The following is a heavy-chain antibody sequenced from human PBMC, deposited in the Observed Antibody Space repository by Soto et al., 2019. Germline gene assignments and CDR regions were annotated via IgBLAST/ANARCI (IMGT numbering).Heavy chain of an antibody. CDR3: AANPVFYYYDSSGYPVPIDFTAFDI. J-gene: IGHJ3*02. D-gene: IGHD3-22*01. Sequence: ASVKVSCKASGFTFTSSAVQWVRQARGQRLEWIGWIVVGSGNTNYAQKFQERVTITRDMSTSTAYMELSSLRSEDTAVYYCAANPVFYYYDSSGYPVPIDFTAFDIWGQGTMVTVSS. CDR1: GFTFTSSA. V-gene: IGHV1-58*01. CDR2: IVVGSGNT.